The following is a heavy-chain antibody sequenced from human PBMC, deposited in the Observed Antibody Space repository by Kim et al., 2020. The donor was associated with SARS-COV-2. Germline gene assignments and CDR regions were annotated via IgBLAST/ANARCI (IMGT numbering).Heavy chain of an antibody. CDR2: ISYDGSNK. J-gene: IGHJ4*02. Sequence: GGSLRLSCAASGFTFSNYAMHWVRQAPGKGLEWVAVISYDGSNKYYGDSVKGRFTISRDSSNNTLYLQMNSLRAEDTAVYYCAKGGSGNCYSGSEYWGQGTLVTVSS. CDR1: GFTFSNYA. CDR3: AKGGSGNCYSGSEY. D-gene: IGHD3-10*01. V-gene: IGHV3-30*18.